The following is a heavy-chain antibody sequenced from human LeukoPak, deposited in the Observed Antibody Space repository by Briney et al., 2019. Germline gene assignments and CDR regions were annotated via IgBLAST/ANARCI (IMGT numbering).Heavy chain of an antibody. CDR2: ISWNSGTI. CDR3: TKIGVADSLDS. D-gene: IGHD6-19*01. Sequence: GGSLRLSCAASGFTFDDYAMHWVRQAPGKGLEWVAGISWNSGTIGYADSVKGRFTVSRDNSKNSLYLQMNSLRTDDTALYYCTKIGVADSLDSWGQGTLVTVSS. V-gene: IGHV3-9*01. CDR1: GFTFDDYA. J-gene: IGHJ4*02.